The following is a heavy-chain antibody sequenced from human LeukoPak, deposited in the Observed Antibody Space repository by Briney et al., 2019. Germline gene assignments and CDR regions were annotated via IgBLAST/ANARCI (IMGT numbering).Heavy chain of an antibody. CDR3: ATARDILTTISVGGFDY. CDR2: INPNSGGT. J-gene: IGHJ4*02. CDR1: GGTFSSYA. V-gene: IGHV1-2*02. D-gene: IGHD5-12*01. Sequence: ASVKASCKASGGTFSSYAISWVRQAPGQGLEWMGWINPNSGGTNYAQKFQGRVTMTRDSSISTAYMELSRLSSDDTAVYYCATARDILTTISVGGFDYWGQGTLVTVSS.